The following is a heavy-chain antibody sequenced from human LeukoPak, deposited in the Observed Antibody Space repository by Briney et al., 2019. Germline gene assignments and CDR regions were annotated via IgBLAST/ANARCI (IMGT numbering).Heavy chain of an antibody. V-gene: IGHV4-30-2*01. D-gene: IGHD5-12*01. CDR1: GASVSSSDYY. J-gene: IGHJ4*02. CDR2: IYHSGST. CDR3: ARGGYSGYDLMGDYFDY. Sequence: PSETLSLTCTVSGASVSSSDYYWGWIRQPPGKGLEWIGYIYHSGSTYYNPSLKSRLTISVDRSKNQFSLKLSSVTAADTAVYYCARGGYSGYDLMGDYFDYWGQGTLVTVSS.